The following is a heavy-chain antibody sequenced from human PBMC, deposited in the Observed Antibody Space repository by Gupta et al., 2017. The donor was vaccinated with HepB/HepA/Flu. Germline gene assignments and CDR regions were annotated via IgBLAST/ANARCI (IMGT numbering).Heavy chain of an antibody. D-gene: IGHD2-21*01. CDR3: AKNTVGYCGSDCYSYYMDV. CDR1: GFTFSRSW. J-gene: IGHJ6*03. CDR2: IKQDGSET. V-gene: IGHV3-7*01. Sequence: EVQLVESGGDLVQPGGSLRLSCAASGFTFSRSWMSWVRQAPGKGLEWVASIKQDGSETYYVDSVKGRFTISRDNAKNSLYLQTNSLRAEDTAVFYCAKNTVGYCGSDCYSYYMDVWGKGTTVTVFS.